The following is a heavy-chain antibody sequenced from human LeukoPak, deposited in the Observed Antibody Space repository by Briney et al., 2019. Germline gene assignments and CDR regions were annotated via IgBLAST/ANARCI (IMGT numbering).Heavy chain of an antibody. Sequence: GGSLRLSCAASGFTFSSYEMNWVRQAPGKGLEWVSYISSSGSTIYYADSVKGRFTISRDNAKNSLYLQMNSLRAEDTAIYYCARESGFRGDAFDIWGQGTMVTVSS. CDR2: ISSSGSTI. J-gene: IGHJ3*02. D-gene: IGHD3-10*01. CDR1: GFTFSSYE. CDR3: ARESGFRGDAFDI. V-gene: IGHV3-48*03.